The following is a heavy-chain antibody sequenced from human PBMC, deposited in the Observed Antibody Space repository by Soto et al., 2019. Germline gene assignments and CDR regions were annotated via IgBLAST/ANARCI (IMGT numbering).Heavy chain of an antibody. D-gene: IGHD5-18*01. CDR1: GGSFSGYY. Sequence: QVQLQQWGAGLLKPSETLSLTCAVYGGSFSGYYWSWIRQPPGTGLERVGGINHSGSTNYNPSLKRRVTISVDTSKNQFSLKLSSVTAADTAVYYWASRQSTAMLNYYYYYGMDVWGQGTTVTVSS. J-gene: IGHJ6*02. V-gene: IGHV4-34*01. CDR3: ASRQSTAMLNYYYYYGMDV. CDR2: INHSGST.